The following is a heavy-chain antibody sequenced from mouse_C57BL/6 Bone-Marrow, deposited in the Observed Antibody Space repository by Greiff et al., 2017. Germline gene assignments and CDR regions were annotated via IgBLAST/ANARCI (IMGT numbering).Heavy chain of an antibody. J-gene: IGHJ4*01. CDR3: ARGGGYAMDY. Sequence: VKLVESGAELVMPGASVKLSCKASGYTFTSYWMHWVKQRPGQGLEWIGEIDPSDSYTNYNQKFKGKSTLTVDKSSSTAYMQLSSLTSEDSAVYYCARGGGYAMDYWGQGTSVTVSS. CDR1: GYTFTSYW. CDR2: IDPSDSYT. V-gene: IGHV1-69*01.